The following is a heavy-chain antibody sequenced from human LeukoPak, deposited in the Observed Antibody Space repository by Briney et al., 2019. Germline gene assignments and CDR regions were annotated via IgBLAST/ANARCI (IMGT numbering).Heavy chain of an antibody. V-gene: IGHV4-34*01. CDR2: INHSGST. J-gene: IGHJ4*02. Sequence: SGPGLVKPSETLSLTCTVSGGSFSGYYWSWIRQPPGKGLEWIGEINHSGSTNYNPSLKSRVTISVDTSKNQFSLKLSSVTAADTAVYYCARRRKEYYYVDYFDYWGQGTLVTVSS. D-gene: IGHD3-10*02. CDR1: GGSFSGYY. CDR3: ARRRKEYYYVDYFDY.